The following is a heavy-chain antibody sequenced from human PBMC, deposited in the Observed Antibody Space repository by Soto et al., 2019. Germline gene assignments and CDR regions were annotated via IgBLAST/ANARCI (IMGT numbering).Heavy chain of an antibody. V-gene: IGHV1-8*01. CDR2: MSPSSGNT. CDR1: GYTFTSYD. J-gene: IGHJ5*02. Sequence: QVRLVQSGAEVKRPGASVKVSCKASGYTFTSYDLNWVRQATGQGLEWIGWMSPSSGNTGYAQKFQGRVTMTTNTAMSTAYMELSSLTSEDTAVYYCARDYGGNSGWFDPWGQGTLVTVSS. D-gene: IGHD4-17*01. CDR3: ARDYGGNSGWFDP.